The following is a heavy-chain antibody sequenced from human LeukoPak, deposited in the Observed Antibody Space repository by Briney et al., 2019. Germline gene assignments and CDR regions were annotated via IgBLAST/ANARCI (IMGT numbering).Heavy chain of an antibody. CDR1: GGSFSGYY. J-gene: IGHJ6*04. Sequence: SETLSLTCAVCGGSFSGYYWSWIRQPPGKGLEWIGEINHSGSTNCNPSLKSRVTISVDTSKNQFSLKLSSVTAADTAVYYCARAAYVWFGERPGSYYYYYGMDVWGKGTTVTVSS. CDR3: ARAAYVWFGERPGSYYYYYGMDV. D-gene: IGHD3-10*01. CDR2: INHSGST. V-gene: IGHV4-34*01.